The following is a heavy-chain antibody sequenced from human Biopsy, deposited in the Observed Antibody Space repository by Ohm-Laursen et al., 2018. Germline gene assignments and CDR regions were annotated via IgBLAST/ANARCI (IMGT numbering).Heavy chain of an antibody. V-gene: IGHV4-61*01. CDR2: IYSGWNT. CDR3: ARGMRSSGWPYFDS. Sequence: VTLSLTCTVSGDSLTSGPENWSWIGQSPGQGLVYIGIIYSGWNTNYNPSLMNLFTMSVDTSKNQFYLKLFSATAADTAVYYYARGMRSSGWPYFDSWGQGTLVTVSS. J-gene: IGHJ4*02. D-gene: IGHD6-19*01. CDR1: GDSLTSGPEN.